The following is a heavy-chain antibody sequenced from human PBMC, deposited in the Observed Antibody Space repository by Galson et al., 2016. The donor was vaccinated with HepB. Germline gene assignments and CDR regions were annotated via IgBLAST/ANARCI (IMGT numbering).Heavy chain of an antibody. CDR3: ARGPPDYLDSGSFYSGWFDP. J-gene: IGHJ5*02. CDR2: IHHSGST. V-gene: IGHV4-34*01. D-gene: IGHD3-10*01. CDR1: GGSFSAYN. Sequence: SETLSLTCAVFGGSFSAYNLTWIRQPPGKGLEWIGEIHHSGSTIYNPSLKSRVTMSVDTSSNQLSLRLRSVTAADMAVYYCARGPPDYLDSGSFYSGWFDPWGQGTLVTVSS.